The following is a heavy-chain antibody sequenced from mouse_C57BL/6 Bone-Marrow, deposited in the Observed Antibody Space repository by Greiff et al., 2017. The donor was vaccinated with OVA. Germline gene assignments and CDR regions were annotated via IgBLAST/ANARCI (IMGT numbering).Heavy chain of an antibody. J-gene: IGHJ2*01. D-gene: IGHD4-1*01. CDR2: IDPETGGT. V-gene: IGHV1-15*01. CDR1: GYTFTDYE. Sequence: VQLVESGAELVRPGASVTLSCKASGYTFTDYEMHWVKQTPVHGLEWIGAIDPETGGTAYNQKFKGKAILTADKSSSTAYMELRSLTSEDSAVYYCTRPGTGDYFDYWGQGTTLTVSS. CDR3: TRPGTGDYFDY.